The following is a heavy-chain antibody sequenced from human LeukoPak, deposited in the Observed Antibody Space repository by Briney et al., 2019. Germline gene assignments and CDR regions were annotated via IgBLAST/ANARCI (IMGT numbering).Heavy chain of an antibody. J-gene: IGHJ4*02. CDR2: IRGSGVDT. V-gene: IGHV3-23*01. CDR1: GFSFSTYA. D-gene: IGHD3-10*01. Sequence: GGSQRLSCAASGFSFSTYAMSWVRQAPGKGLEWVSGIRGSGVDTHYADSVKGRFRISRDNSKNTLYLQLNSLRAEDTAVYYCASGTYRLGDYWGLGTLVTVSS. CDR3: ASGTYRLGDY.